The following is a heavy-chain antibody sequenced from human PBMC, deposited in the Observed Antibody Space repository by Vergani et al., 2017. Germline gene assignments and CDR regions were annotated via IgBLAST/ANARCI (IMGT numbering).Heavy chain of an antibody. J-gene: IGHJ4*02. CDR2: INPNSGGT. V-gene: IGHV1-2*02. CDR3: ARVGTSYNRDYFDY. CDR1: GYTFTDYF. Sequence: QVQLVQSGAEVKKPGASVKVSCKASGYTFTDYFMPWVRQAPGQGLEWMGWINPNSGGTNYAQKFQGRVTMTRDTSISTAYMELSNLRSDDTAVYYCARVGTSYNRDYFDYWGQGTLVTVSS. D-gene: IGHD2-2*01.